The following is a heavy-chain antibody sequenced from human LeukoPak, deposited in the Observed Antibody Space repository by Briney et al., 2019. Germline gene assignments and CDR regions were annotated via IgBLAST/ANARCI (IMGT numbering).Heavy chain of an antibody. CDR1: GYTFISHY. CDR3: ARDHSSCWYFDC. Sequence: ASVKVSCKASGYTFISHYMHWVRQAPGQGLEWMGIINPSGGSTNYAQRFQGRVTMTRDTSTSTVYMELTRLRSDDTAVYYCARDHSSCWYFDCWGQGTLATVSS. J-gene: IGHJ4*02. CDR2: INPSGGST. D-gene: IGHD2-15*01. V-gene: IGHV1-46*01.